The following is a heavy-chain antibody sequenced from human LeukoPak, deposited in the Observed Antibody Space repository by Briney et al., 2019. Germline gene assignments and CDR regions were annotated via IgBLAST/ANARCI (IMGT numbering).Heavy chain of an antibody. CDR1: GFTFSSYA. V-gene: IGHV3-64D*06. CDR2: ISSNGGST. CDR3: VRHSYSSGWYGFSVFDY. J-gene: IGHJ4*02. Sequence: GGSLRLSCSASGFTFSSYAMHWVRQAPGKGLEYVSAISSNGGSTYYADSVKGRFTISRDNSKNTLYLQMSRLRAEDTAVYYCVRHSYSSGWYGFSVFDYWGQGTLVTVSS. D-gene: IGHD6-19*01.